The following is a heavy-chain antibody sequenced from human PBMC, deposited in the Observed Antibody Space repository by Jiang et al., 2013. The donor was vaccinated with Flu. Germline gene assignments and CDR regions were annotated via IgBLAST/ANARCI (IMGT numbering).Heavy chain of an antibody. Sequence: SGAEVKKPGASVKVSCKASGYTFTNFDINWVRQAAGQGLEWMGWMNPNSGNTGFAQKFQGRVTMTRDTSISTAYMELTSLRSEDTAVYYCARGGYCSAGNCYPXELDYWGQGTLVTVSS. CDR2: MNPNSGNT. CDR1: GYTFTNFD. J-gene: IGHJ4*02. D-gene: IGHD2-15*01. V-gene: IGHV1-8*01. CDR3: ARGGYCSAGNCYPXELDY.